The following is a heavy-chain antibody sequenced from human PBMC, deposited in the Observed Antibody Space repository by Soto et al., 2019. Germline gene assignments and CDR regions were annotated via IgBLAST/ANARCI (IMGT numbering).Heavy chain of an antibody. CDR1: GGSFSDHY. D-gene: IGHD5-18*01. CDR2: INHSGST. CDR3: ARGVGGYSYGGLDS. Sequence: KASETLSLTCAVYGGSFSDHYWSWISQTPGKGLEWIGEINHSGSTNYNPSFKSRVTIAVDTSKNQFSLYLRSVTAADRAVIYCARGVGGYSYGGLDSWGQGTLVTVSS. V-gene: IGHV4-34*01. J-gene: IGHJ5*01.